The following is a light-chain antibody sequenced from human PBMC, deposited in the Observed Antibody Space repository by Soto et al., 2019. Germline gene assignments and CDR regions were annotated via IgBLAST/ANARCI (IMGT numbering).Light chain of an antibody. J-gene: IGKJ2*01. Sequence: DIVMTQSPDSLAVSLGERATINCKSSQSVLYSSNNKNYLAWYQQKPGQPPKLLIYWASTRESGVPDRFSGSGSGTDFTLTISSLQAEDVAVYHCQQSYSTPHTFGQGTKLEIK. CDR3: QQSYSTPHT. CDR1: QSVLYSSNNKNY. V-gene: IGKV4-1*01. CDR2: WAS.